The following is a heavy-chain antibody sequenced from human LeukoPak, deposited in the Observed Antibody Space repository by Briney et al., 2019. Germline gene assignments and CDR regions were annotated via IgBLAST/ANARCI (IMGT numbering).Heavy chain of an antibody. CDR1: GGTFSSYA. Sequence: SVKVSCKASGGTFSSYAISWVRQAPGQGLEWMGRIIPIFGTANYAQKFQGRVTITTDESTSTAYMELSSLRSKDTAVYYCARDTAAAAFDYWGQGTLVTVSS. CDR3: ARDTAAAAFDY. J-gene: IGHJ4*02. CDR2: IIPIFGTA. V-gene: IGHV1-69*05. D-gene: IGHD6-13*01.